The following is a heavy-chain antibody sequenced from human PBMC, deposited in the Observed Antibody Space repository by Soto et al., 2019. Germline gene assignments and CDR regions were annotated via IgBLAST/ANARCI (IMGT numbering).Heavy chain of an antibody. CDR2: IIPIFGTA. V-gene: IGHV1-69*13. Sequence: SVKVSCKASGGTFSSYAISWVRQAPGQGLEWMGGIIPIFGTANYAQKFQGRVTITADESTSTAYMELSSLRSEDTAVYYCAREAPGYCSGGSCYAYYFDYSGQGTLVTVSS. J-gene: IGHJ4*02. CDR1: GGTFSSYA. D-gene: IGHD2-15*01. CDR3: AREAPGYCSGGSCYAYYFDY.